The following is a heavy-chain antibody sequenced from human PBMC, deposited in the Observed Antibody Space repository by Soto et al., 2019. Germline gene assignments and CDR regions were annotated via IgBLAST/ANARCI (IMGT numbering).Heavy chain of an antibody. CDR1: GFTFNSYA. CDR2: ISYDGSNK. J-gene: IGHJ3*02. CDR3: ARPDSGGDALDI. D-gene: IGHD2-21*01. Sequence: QVQLVESGGGVVQPGRSLRLSCAASGFTFNSYAMHWVRQAPGKGLEWVAVISYDGSNKYYADSVKGRFTISRDNSKNTLYRQMNSLRAEDTAVYYCARPDSGGDALDIWGQGTMVTVSS. V-gene: IGHV3-30-3*01.